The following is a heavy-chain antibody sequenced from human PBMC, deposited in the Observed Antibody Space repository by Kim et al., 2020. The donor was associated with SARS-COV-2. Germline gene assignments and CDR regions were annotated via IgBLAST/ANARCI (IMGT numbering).Heavy chain of an antibody. CDR3: ARGRRRNPIDY. D-gene: IGHD4-4*01. J-gene: IGHJ4*02. Sequence: NYPPSPKSRVTISVDTSKNPFSLRLSSVTAADTAVYYCARGRRRNPIDYWGQGTLVTVSS. V-gene: IGHV4-59*09.